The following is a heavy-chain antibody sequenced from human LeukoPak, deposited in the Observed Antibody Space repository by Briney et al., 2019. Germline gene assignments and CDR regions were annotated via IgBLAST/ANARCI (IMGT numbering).Heavy chain of an antibody. Sequence: GGSLRLSCAASGFTFSNHGMHWVRQAPGKGLESVSAISSNGGSTYYANSVKGRFTISRDNSKNTLYLQMGSLRPEDMAVYYCAREGLDSSGWYIDYWGQGSLVTVSS. V-gene: IGHV3-64*01. CDR3: AREGLDSSGWYIDY. CDR1: GFTFSNHG. J-gene: IGHJ4*02. D-gene: IGHD6-19*01. CDR2: ISSNGGST.